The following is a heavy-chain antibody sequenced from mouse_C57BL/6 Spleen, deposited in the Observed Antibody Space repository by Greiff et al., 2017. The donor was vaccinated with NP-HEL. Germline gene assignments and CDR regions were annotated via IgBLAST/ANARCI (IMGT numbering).Heavy chain of an antibody. V-gene: IGHV5-6*01. CDR2: ISSGGSYT. CDR1: GFTFSSYG. D-gene: IGHD1-1*01. J-gene: IGHJ1*03. CDR3: ARPDYYGSSYGGYFDV. Sequence: EVKLVESGGDLVKPGGSLKLSCAASGFTFSSYGMSWVRQTPDKRLEWVATISSGGSYTYYPDSVKGRFTISRDNDKNTLYLQMSSLKSEDTAMYYCARPDYYGSSYGGYFDVWGTGTTVTVSS.